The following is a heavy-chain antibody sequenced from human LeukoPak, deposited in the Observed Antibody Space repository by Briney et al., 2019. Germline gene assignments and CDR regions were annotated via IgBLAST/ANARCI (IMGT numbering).Heavy chain of an antibody. V-gene: IGHV3-23*01. CDR1: GFTFSSYA. CDR2: ISASGDGT. Sequence: GGSLRLSCAASGFTFSSYAMNWVRQAPGKGLEWVSLISASGDGTYYADSVKGRFTVSRDNSRNTLYLQMNSLRTEDTAVYYCAKDRTATAFYVFDIWGRGTMVTVSS. J-gene: IGHJ3*02. D-gene: IGHD2/OR15-2a*01. CDR3: AKDRTATAFYVFDI.